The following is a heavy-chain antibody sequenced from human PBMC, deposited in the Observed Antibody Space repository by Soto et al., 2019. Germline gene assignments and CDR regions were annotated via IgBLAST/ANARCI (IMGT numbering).Heavy chain of an antibody. CDR3: ARDLDTAMVSDHYSDH. CDR2: ISYDGSKK. J-gene: IGHJ4*02. CDR1: GFTLSSHG. Sequence: QVQLVESGGGVVQPGKSLRLSCAASGFTLSSHGMHWVRQAPGKGLEWVAVISYDGSKKRYADSVKGRFTVTRDNSQNTVYLQMSSLRGDDTAVYFCARDLDTAMVSDHYSDHWGRGTLVIVSS. V-gene: IGHV3-30*03. D-gene: IGHD5-18*01.